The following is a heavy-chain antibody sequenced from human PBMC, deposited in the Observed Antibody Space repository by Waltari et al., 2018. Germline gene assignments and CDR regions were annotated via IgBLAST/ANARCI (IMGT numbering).Heavy chain of an antibody. D-gene: IGHD1-26*01. CDR2: ITRSSRDI. CDR3: ARDRWEQAIDY. Sequence: EVQLVESGGGLVKPGGSLRLSCAASGLTLSRYSMNWVRQAPGKGLEWVSSITRSSRDIYYADSVKGRFTISRDNAKNSLYLQMNSLRAEDTAVYYCARDRWEQAIDYWGQGTLVTVSS. V-gene: IGHV3-21*01. CDR1: GLTLSRYS. J-gene: IGHJ4*02.